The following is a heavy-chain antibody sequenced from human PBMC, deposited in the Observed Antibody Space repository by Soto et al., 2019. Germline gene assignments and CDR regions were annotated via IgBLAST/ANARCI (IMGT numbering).Heavy chain of an antibody. J-gene: IGHJ5*02. Sequence: QITLKESGPTLVKPTQTLTLTCTFSGFSLSTTGMGVGWIRQPPGKALEWLALIYWDGEKRYSPSLKSRLTIPKDTSKNQVALTMTNMDPVDTATYYCAHRPWYAFEPWGQGTLVTVSS. CDR2: IYWDGEK. D-gene: IGHD6-13*01. CDR3: AHRPWYAFEP. CDR1: GFSLSTTGMG. V-gene: IGHV2-5*02.